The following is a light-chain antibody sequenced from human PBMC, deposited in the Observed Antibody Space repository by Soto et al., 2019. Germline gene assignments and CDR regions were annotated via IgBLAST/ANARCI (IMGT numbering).Light chain of an antibody. J-gene: IGKJ1*01. V-gene: IGKV3-20*01. CDR3: QHYGGPPPWT. CDR2: GAS. CDR1: QSVGSY. Sequence: ENVLTQSPGTLSLSPGERATLSCRASQSVGSYLGWYQKKPGQAPRLLIYGASNRATGIPDRFSGSGSGTDFTLTISRLEPEDFAVYYCQHYGGPPPWTFGQGTKVEIK.